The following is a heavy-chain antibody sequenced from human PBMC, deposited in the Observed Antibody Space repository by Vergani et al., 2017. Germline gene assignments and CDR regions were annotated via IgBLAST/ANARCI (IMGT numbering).Heavy chain of an antibody. CDR3: AKYLRDSTDGLPDS. CDR1: GFTFSNFG. Sequence: QVQLVESAGGVVQPGGSLRLSCAASGFTFSNFGMHWIRQAPGKGLEWLAYIVKDGINTRYRDAVKGRFTVSRDNSKDILYLQMDSLRNKDTALYYCAKYLRDSTDGLPDSWGPGTLVIVSS. CDR2: IVKDGINT. J-gene: IGHJ4*02. V-gene: IGHV3-30*02. D-gene: IGHD2-21*02.